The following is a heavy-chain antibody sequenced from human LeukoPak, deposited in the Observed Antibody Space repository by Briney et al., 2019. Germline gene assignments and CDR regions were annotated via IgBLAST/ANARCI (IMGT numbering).Heavy chain of an antibody. D-gene: IGHD1-1*01. CDR1: GYTFTSYA. CDR2: INAGNGNT. V-gene: IGHV1-3*01. J-gene: IGHJ6*04. CDR3: ARTYNWNDDDYGMDV. Sequence: GASVKVSCKASGYTFTSYAMHWVRQAPGQRLEWIGWINAGNGNTKYSQKFQGRVTITRDTSASTAYMELSSLRSEDTAVYYCARTYNWNDDDYGMDVWGKGTTVTVSS.